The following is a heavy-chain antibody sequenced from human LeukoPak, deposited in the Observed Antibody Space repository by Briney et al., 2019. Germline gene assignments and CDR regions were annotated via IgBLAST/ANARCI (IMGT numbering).Heavy chain of an antibody. J-gene: IGHJ3*02. D-gene: IGHD6-19*01. Sequence: GGSLRLSCAASGFTFSSYWMHWVRQAPGKGLVWVSRINSDGSSTSYADSVKGRFTISRDNAKNTLYLQMNSLRAEDTAVYYCAREPSSGWYAFDIWGQGTMVTVSS. CDR2: INSDGSST. V-gene: IGHV3-74*01. CDR3: AREPSSGWYAFDI. CDR1: GFTFSSYW.